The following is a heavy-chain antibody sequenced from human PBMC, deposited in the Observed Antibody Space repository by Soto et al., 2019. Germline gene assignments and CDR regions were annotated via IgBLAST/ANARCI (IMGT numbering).Heavy chain of an antibody. Sequence: QVQLVESGGGVVQPGRSLRLSCAASGFTFSSYGMHWVRQAPGKGLEWVAVISYDGSNKYYADSVKGRFTISRDNSKNTLYLKMNSLRAEDTAVYYCAKDTIAVAGTEFAYWGQGTLVTVSS. CDR1: GFTFSSYG. V-gene: IGHV3-30*18. D-gene: IGHD6-19*01. J-gene: IGHJ4*02. CDR2: ISYDGSNK. CDR3: AKDTIAVAGTEFAY.